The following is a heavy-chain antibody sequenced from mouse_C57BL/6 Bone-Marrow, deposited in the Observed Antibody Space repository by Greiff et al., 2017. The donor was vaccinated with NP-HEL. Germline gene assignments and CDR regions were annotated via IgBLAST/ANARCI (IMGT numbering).Heavy chain of an antibody. J-gene: IGHJ4*01. V-gene: IGHV1-52*01. CDR3: ARGGVYYDFSYAMDY. Sequence: QVQLQQPGAELVRPGSSVKLSCKASGYTFTSYWMHWVKQRPIQGLEWIGNIDPSDSETHYNQKFKDKATLTVDKSSSTAYMQLSSLTSEDSAVYYCARGGVYYDFSYAMDYWGQGTSVTVSS. D-gene: IGHD2-4*01. CDR1: GYTFTSYW. CDR2: IDPSDSET.